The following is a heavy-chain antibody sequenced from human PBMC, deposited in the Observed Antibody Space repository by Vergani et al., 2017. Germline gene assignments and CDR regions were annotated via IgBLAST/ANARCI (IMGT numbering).Heavy chain of an antibody. D-gene: IGHD6-13*01. CDR2: IYYSGST. J-gene: IGHJ4*02. V-gene: IGHV4-61*08. CDR3: ARGGSSSWYYFDY. CDR1: GGSISSGGYY. Sequence: QVQLQESGPGLVKPSETLSLTCTVSGGSISSGGYYWSWIRQTPGKGLEWIGYIYYSGSTNYNPSLKSRVTISVDTSKNHFSLKLSSVTAADTAVYYCARGGSSSWYYFDYWGQGTLVTVSS.